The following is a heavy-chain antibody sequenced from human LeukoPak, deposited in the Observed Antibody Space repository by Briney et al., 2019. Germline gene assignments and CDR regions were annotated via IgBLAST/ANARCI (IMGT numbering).Heavy chain of an antibody. D-gene: IGHD2-2*01. CDR2: IYYSGST. CDR1: GGSISSYY. Sequence: PSETLSLTCTVSGGSISSYYWSWIRQPPGKGLEWIGYIYYSGSTNYNPSLKSRVTISVDTSKNQFSLNLSSVTAADTAVYYCARQAIVIVPAQIDYWGQGTLVTVSS. V-gene: IGHV4-59*08. J-gene: IGHJ4*02. CDR3: ARQAIVIVPAQIDY.